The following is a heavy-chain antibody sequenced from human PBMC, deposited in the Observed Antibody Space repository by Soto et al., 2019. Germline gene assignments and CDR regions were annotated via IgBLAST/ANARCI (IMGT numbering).Heavy chain of an antibody. D-gene: IGHD2-15*01. CDR2: IVPNSGGT. CDR3: ARGFLYCSDGACYVDS. J-gene: IGHJ4*02. V-gene: IGHV1-2*02. CDR1: GYNLNVYY. Sequence: ASVKLYCKGSGYNLNVYYLHWLRQAHGQGLEWMGWIVPNSGGTYSAQKFQGRLTLTRDSSISTTYLELSSLTSDDTAVYYCARGFLYCSDGACYVDSWGQGTLVTVSS.